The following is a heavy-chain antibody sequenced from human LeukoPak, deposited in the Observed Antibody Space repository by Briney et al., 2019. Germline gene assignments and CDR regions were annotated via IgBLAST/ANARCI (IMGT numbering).Heavy chain of an antibody. CDR2: IHYSGST. J-gene: IGHJ4*02. CDR3: ARGRRVGATN. CDR1: GGSFSDTRYY. D-gene: IGHD1-26*01. Sequence: WETLSLTCTVSGGSFSDTRYYWGWIRQPPGMGLEWIGNIHYSGSTNYNPSLKSRVTISIDTSKNQFSLKLSSVTAADTAVYYCARGRRVGATNWGQGTLVTVSS. V-gene: IGHV4-39*07.